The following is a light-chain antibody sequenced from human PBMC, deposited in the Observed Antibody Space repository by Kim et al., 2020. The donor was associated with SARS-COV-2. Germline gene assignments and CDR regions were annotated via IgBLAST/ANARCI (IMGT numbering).Light chain of an antibody. CDR1: QDIKKN. V-gene: IGKV1-16*02. CDR3: QQYKSYPDT. CDR2: AAS. Sequence: ASVGDRVTMTCRASQDIKKNLERLQQKPGKAPRALIYAASSLKSGVPSKFSGSGYGADFTMNIRSLQPEDFATYYCQQYKSYPDTFGEGTGLEIK. J-gene: IGKJ5*01.